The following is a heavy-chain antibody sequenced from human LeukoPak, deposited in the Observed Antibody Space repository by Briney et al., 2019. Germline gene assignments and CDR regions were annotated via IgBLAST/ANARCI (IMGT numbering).Heavy chain of an antibody. V-gene: IGHV3-15*01. CDR1: GFTFTNAW. CDR3: TTDLGTYYHGSQRLVPIDY. Sequence: GGSLRLSCVDSGFTFTNAWMSWVRQAPGKGLEWIGRIKSKTDGETTNYAEPVRGRFTISRDDSKSAVYLQMNSLKIEDTAVYYCTTDLGTYYHGSQRLVPIDYWGQGTLVTVSS. D-gene: IGHD3-10*01. CDR2: IKSKTDGETT. J-gene: IGHJ4*02.